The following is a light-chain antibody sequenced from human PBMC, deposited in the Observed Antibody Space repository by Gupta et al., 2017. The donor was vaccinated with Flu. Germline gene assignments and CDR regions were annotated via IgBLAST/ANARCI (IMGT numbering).Light chain of an antibody. CDR2: QVS. CDR1: QLLVYSDGKTY. J-gene: IGKJ2*01. V-gene: IGKV2-30*01. CDR3: MQGTHWPPYT. Sequence: DVLMTVSRLSLPVTLGQPASISCRSSQLLVYSDGKTYLNWFHQRPGQSPRRLIYQVSNRDSGVPDRFSGSGSGTDFTLKISRVEAEDVGVYYGMQGTHWPPYTFGQGTKLEIK.